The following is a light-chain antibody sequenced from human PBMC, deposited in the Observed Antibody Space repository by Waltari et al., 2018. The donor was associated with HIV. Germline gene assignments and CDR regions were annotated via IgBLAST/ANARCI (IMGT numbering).Light chain of an antibody. CDR3: AAWDDSLRGV. CDR1: SPTVAGSY. J-gene: IGLJ2*01. Sequence: QSVLTQPPSASGTPGQWVTISCSGSSPTVAGSYVYWYKQLPGTAPKLLIYRNNQRPSGVPDRFSGSKSGTSASLAIRGLRSEDEAEYYCAAWDDSLRGVFGGGTKLTVL. V-gene: IGLV1-47*01. CDR2: RNN.